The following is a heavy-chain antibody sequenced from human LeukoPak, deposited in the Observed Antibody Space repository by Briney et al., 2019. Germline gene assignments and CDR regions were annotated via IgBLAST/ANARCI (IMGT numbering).Heavy chain of an antibody. D-gene: IGHD2-2*01. CDR2: ILPDGSQK. Sequence: AGGSLRLSCVASDFTFDFYWMTWVRQAPGKGLEWLANILPDGSQKYYVDSVKGRFTISRDNPKNSIYLQISNLRAEDTAVYYCGRLAHNAWYAIDFWGQGTLVTVSS. CDR3: GRLAHNAWYAIDF. V-gene: IGHV3-7*01. CDR1: DFTFDFYW. J-gene: IGHJ4*02.